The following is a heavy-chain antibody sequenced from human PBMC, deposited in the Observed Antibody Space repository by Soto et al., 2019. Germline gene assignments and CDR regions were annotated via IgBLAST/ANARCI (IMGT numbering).Heavy chain of an antibody. CDR1: EDRCINYW. CDR2: IDPSDSYT. V-gene: IGHV5-10-1*01. CDR3: LVVVPAANP. D-gene: IGHD2-2*01. Sequence: GEFLKISCKGAEDRCINYWISWVRQMPGKGLEWMGRIDPSDSYTNYSPSFQGHVTISADKSISTAYLQWSSLKASDTAMYYCLVVVPAANPWGQGTLVTVSS. J-gene: IGHJ5*02.